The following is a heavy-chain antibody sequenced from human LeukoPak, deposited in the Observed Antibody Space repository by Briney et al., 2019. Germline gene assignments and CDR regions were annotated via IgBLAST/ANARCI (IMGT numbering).Heavy chain of an antibody. CDR3: ASIRGTFGY. V-gene: IGHV3-72*01. J-gene: IGHJ4*02. D-gene: IGHD1-26*01. CDR2: TRNKANSYIT. Sequence: GGSLRLSCAASGFTFSDHFLDWVRQAPGKGLEWVGRTRNKANSYITEYAASVKGRFTISRDDSKNSLYLQMSSLKTDDTAMYYCASIRGTFGYWGQGTLVTISS. CDR1: GFTFSDHF.